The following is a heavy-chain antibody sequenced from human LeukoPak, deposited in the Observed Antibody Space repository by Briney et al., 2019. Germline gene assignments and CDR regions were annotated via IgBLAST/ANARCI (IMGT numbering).Heavy chain of an antibody. J-gene: IGHJ6*03. V-gene: IGHV3-48*03. CDR2: ISTSGTTI. CDR3: ARLDYSNYGAYYYYYMGV. D-gene: IGHD4-11*01. CDR1: GFTFSSFE. Sequence: PGGSLRLSCAASGFTFSSFEMTWVRQAPGKGLEWLSYISTSGTTIYYADSVKGRFTISRDNAKNSLYLQMNSLRAEDTAVYYCARLDYSNYGAYYYYYMGVWGKGTTVTVSS.